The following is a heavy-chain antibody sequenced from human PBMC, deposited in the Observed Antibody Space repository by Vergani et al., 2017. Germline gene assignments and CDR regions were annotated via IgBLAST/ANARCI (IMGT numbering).Heavy chain of an antibody. D-gene: IGHD3-22*01. V-gene: IGHV4-30-4*08. J-gene: IGHJ2*01. CDR2: IYYSGST. Sequence: QVQLQESGPGLVKPSQTLSLTCTVSGGSLSSGDYYWSWIRQPPGKGLEWIGYIYYSGSTYYNPSLKSRVTISVDTSKNQFSLKLSSVTAADTAVYYCARDRSDYYDSSGYFRGWYFDLWGRGTLVTVSS. CDR1: GGSLSSGDYY. CDR3: ARDRSDYYDSSGYFRGWYFDL.